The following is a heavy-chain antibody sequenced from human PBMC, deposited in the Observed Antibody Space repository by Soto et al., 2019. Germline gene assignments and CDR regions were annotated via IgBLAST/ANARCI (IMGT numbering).Heavy chain of an antibody. J-gene: IGHJ5*02. CDR2: IIPIFGTA. CDR1: GGTFSSYA. V-gene: IGHV1-69*13. CDR3: ARGSLPPVDPAATMYGFDP. Sequence: GASVKVSCKASGGTFSSYAISWVRQAPGQGLEWMGGIIPIFGTANYAQKFQGRVTITADESTSTAYMELSSLRSEDTAVYYCARGSLPPVDPAATMYGFDPWGQGTLVTVSS. D-gene: IGHD2-15*01.